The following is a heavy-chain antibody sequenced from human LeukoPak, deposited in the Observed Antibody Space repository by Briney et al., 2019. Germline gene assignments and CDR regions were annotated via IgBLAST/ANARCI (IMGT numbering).Heavy chain of an antibody. Sequence: GGSLRLSCAASGFTFTSYAMSWVRQAPGKGLEWVSSISASGDTTYYADSVKDRFTISRDNSKNTLYVQMNSLRAEDTALYYCARRPNYCSTSSCLEYWGQGTLVTVCS. D-gene: IGHD2-2*01. CDR3: ARRPNYCSTSSCLEY. J-gene: IGHJ4*02. CDR2: ISASGDTT. CDR1: GFTFTSYA. V-gene: IGHV3-23*01.